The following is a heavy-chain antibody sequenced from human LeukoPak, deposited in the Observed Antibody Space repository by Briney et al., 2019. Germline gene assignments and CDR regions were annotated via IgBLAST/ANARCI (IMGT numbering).Heavy chain of an antibody. CDR1: GGSISTYY. V-gene: IGHV4-59*08. J-gene: IGHJ4*02. Sequence: SETLSLTCTVSGGSISTYYWSWIRQPPGKGLEWIGHLYNSGSTNYRPSLQSRVTISVDTSKNQFSLRLSSVTAADTAVYYCARAVADKTFDYWGPGTLVTVSS. CDR2: LYNSGST. CDR3: ARAVADKTFDY.